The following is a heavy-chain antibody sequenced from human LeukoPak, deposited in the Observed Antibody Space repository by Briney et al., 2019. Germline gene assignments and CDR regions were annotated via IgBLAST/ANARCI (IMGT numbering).Heavy chain of an antibody. CDR1: GGSLSSYH. CDR3: AKVLNNCFDP. J-gene: IGHJ5*02. CDR2: IYYSGST. Sequence: SETLSLTCTVSGGSLSSYHWSWIRQPPGKGLEYIGYIYYSGSTNYNPSLKSRVTLSVDRSKNQFSLWLSSVTAADTAVYYCAKVLNNCFDPWGQGTLVTVSS. V-gene: IGHV4-59*01. D-gene: IGHD3-9*01.